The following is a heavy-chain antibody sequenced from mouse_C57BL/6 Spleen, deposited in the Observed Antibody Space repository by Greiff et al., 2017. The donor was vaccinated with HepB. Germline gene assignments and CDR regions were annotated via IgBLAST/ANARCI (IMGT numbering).Heavy chain of an antibody. CDR2: IHPNSGST. Sequence: QVQLKQSGAELVKPGASVKLSCKASGYTFTSYWMHWVKQRPGQGLEWIGMIHPNSGSTNYNEKFKSKATLTVDKSSSTAYMQLSSLTSEDSAVYYCARWGVVAYGDYFDYWGQGTTLTVSS. V-gene: IGHV1-64*01. CDR1: GYTFTSYW. CDR3: ARWGVVAYGDYFDY. J-gene: IGHJ2*01. D-gene: IGHD1-1*01.